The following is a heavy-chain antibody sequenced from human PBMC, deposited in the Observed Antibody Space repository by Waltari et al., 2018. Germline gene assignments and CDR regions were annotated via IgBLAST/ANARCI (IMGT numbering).Heavy chain of an antibody. D-gene: IGHD4-17*01. CDR1: GFTFSSYW. Sequence: EVQLVESGGGLVQPGGSLRLSCAASGFTFSSYWMNWVRQAPGKGLEWVANIKYDGSQKNYVDSVKGRFTVSRDNAKNSLYLQMNSLRDEDTALYYCARGDWGDIWGQGTLVNVSS. V-gene: IGHV3-7*01. J-gene: IGHJ4*02. CDR3: ARGDWGDI. CDR2: IKYDGSQK.